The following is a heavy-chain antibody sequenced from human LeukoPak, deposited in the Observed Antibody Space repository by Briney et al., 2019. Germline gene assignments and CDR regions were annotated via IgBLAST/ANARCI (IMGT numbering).Heavy chain of an antibody. Sequence: PSETLSLTCTVSGYSISSAYYWGWIRQPPGKGLEWIGSIYPSGSTYYNPSLKSRVTISVDTSKNQFSLKLSSVTAADTAVYYCARTGDSSSWYYYGMDVWGQGTTVTVSS. CDR3: ARTGDSSSWYYYGMDV. J-gene: IGHJ6*02. CDR1: GYSISSAYY. D-gene: IGHD6-13*01. V-gene: IGHV4-38-2*02. CDR2: IYPSGST.